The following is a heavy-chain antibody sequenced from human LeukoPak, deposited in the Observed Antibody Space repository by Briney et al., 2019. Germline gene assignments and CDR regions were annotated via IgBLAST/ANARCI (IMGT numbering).Heavy chain of an antibody. J-gene: IGHJ1*01. CDR2: ISDDGSRQ. V-gene: IGHV3-30*14. D-gene: IGHD6-19*01. Sequence: GGSLRLSCAATGFTFSNYAIHWGRQAPGKGLEWVAFISDDGSRQHYADSVKGRFTISRDNSKNTLYLQMNSLRAEDTAVYYCARDQYSSNWYVHHWGQGTLVTVS. CDR3: ARDQYSSNWYVHH. CDR1: GFTFSNYA.